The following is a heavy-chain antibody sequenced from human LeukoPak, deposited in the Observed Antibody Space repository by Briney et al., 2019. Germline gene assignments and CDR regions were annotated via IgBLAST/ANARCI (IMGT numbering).Heavy chain of an antibody. D-gene: IGHD6-13*01. J-gene: IGHJ4*02. Sequence: SETLSLTCTVSGGSISSYYWSWIRQPPGKGLEWIGYIYYSGSTNYNPSLKSRVTISVDTSKNQFSLKLCSVTAADTAVYYCARGNIAAAAPDYWGQGTLVTVSS. CDR2: IYYSGST. CDR1: GGSISSYY. V-gene: IGHV4-59*01. CDR3: ARGNIAAAAPDY.